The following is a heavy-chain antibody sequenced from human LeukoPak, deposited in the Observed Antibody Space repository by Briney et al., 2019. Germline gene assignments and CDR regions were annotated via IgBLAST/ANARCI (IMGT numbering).Heavy chain of an antibody. CDR1: GYTFTGYY. CDR3: ARAYSGYEAFDY. D-gene: IGHD5-12*01. Sequence: ASVKVSCKASGYTFTGYYIHWVRQAPGQGLEWMGWINPNSGGTNYAQKFQGRVTMTRDTSTTYMELSRLTSDDTDVYYCARAYSGYEAFDYWGQGALVTVSS. CDR2: INPNSGGT. J-gene: IGHJ4*02. V-gene: IGHV1-2*02.